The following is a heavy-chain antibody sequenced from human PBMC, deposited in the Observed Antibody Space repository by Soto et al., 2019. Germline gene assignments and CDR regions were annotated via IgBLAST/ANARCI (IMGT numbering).Heavy chain of an antibody. V-gene: IGHV4-39*01. J-gene: IGHJ4*02. CDR1: GGSISSSSYY. CDR2: IYYSGST. Sequence: QLQLQESGPGLVKPSETLSLTCTVSGGSISSSSYYWGWIRQPPGKGLEWIGSIYYSGSTYYNPSLKSRVTISVDTSKNQFSLKLSSVTAADTAVYYCASQPLGYCSSTSCYLFYYWGQGTLVTVSS. D-gene: IGHD2-2*01. CDR3: ASQPLGYCSSTSCYLFYY.